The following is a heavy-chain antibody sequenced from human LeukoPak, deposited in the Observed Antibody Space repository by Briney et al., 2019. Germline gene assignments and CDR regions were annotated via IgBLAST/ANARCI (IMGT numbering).Heavy chain of an antibody. CDR3: ARATAPSAAFDY. CDR2: ISSSSSYI. V-gene: IGHV3-21*01. D-gene: IGHD6-13*01. J-gene: IGHJ4*02. CDR1: GFTFSSYC. Sequence: GGSLRLSCAASGFTFSSYCMNWVRQAQGKGLEWVSSISSSSSYIYYADSVKGRFTISRDNAKNSLYLQMNSLRAEDTAVYYCARATAPSAAFDYWGQGTLVTVSS.